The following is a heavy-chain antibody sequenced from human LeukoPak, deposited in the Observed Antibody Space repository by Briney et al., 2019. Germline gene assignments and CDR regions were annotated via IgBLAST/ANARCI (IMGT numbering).Heavy chain of an antibody. CDR1: GYSSTSYC. V-gene: IGHV5-51*01. D-gene: IGHD3-22*01. CDR3: ARPTRSSGSFCELDY. J-gene: IGHJ4*02. Sequence: GESWNLPCKGSGYSSTSYCIGWVRQMPGKGLEWMGIIYPGDSDTRYSPSFQGQVTISANKSISTAYLQWSSLKASDTAMYYCARPTRSSGSFCELDYWGQGTLVTVSS. CDR2: IYPGDSDT.